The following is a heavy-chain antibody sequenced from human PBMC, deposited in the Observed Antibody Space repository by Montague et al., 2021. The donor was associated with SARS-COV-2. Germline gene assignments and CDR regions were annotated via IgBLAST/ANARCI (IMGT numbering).Heavy chain of an antibody. J-gene: IGHJ6*02. CDR1: GGPFSGYY. D-gene: IGHD2-21*02. V-gene: IGHV4-34*01. Sequence: SETLSLTCAVHGGPFSGYYWTWIRQSPGKGLEWIGEINHEGNSRYNPSLKSRVTISIDTSNKQFSLRLSSVTAADTAVYFCARGGVHYCGGDCWHDYDMDVWGHGTTVTVSS. CDR2: INHEGNS. CDR3: ARGGVHYCGGDCWHDYDMDV.